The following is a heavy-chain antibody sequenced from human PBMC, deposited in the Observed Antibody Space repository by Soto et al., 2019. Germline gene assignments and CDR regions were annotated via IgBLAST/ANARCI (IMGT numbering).Heavy chain of an antibody. D-gene: IGHD2-2*01. CDR3: ARAHAPPTPFDS. CDR2: IFHSGNA. Sequence: SGTLSLTCPGCGETMGNASWSGIGQPPGKRLEWIGFIFHSGNAKYNPSLKSRVTISIDTSKSQFSLSLDSVTAADTAVYFCARAHAPPTPFDSWGLGTPVTVSS. J-gene: IGHJ4*01. CDR1: GETMGNAS. V-gene: IGHV4-59*07.